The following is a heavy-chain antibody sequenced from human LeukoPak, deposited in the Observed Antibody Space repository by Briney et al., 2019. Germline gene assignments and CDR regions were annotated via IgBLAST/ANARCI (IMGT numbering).Heavy chain of an antibody. CDR1: GGSISSYY. J-gene: IGHJ2*01. V-gene: IGHV4-59*01. CDR3: ARDRRYSYGLPYFDF. CDR2: IYYSGST. D-gene: IGHD5-18*01. Sequence: SETLSLTCTVSGGSISSYYWSWIRQPPGKGLEWMGHIYYSGSTNHNPSLKSRVTISVDTSKNQFSLKLSSVAAADTAVYYCARDRRYSYGLPYFDFWGRGTLVTVSS.